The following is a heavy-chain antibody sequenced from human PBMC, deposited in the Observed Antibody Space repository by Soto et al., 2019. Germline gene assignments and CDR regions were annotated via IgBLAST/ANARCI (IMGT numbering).Heavy chain of an antibody. Sequence: GGSLRLSCAASGFTFSSYAMSWVRQAPGKGLEWVSAISGSGGSTYYAGSVKGRFTISRDNSKNTLYLQMNSLRAEDTAVYYCAKDHTIPGYSYGYYYYGMDVWGQGTTVTVSS. V-gene: IGHV3-23*01. J-gene: IGHJ6*02. CDR1: GFTFSSYA. CDR3: AKDHTIPGYSYGYYYYGMDV. CDR2: ISGSGGST. D-gene: IGHD5-18*01.